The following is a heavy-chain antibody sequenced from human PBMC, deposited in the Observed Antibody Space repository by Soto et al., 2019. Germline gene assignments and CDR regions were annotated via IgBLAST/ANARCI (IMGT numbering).Heavy chain of an antibody. CDR2: IYHSGST. CDR1: GGYISSGSYS. V-gene: IGHV4-30-2*01. CDR3: ARAMTTVTTIDY. D-gene: IGHD4-17*01. Sequence: PSETLSLTCAVSGGYISSGSYSWSCIRQPPGKGLEWIGYIYHSGSTYYNPSLKSRVTISVDRSKNQFSLKLSSVTAADTAVYYCARAMTTVTTIDYWGQGTLVTVSS. J-gene: IGHJ4*02.